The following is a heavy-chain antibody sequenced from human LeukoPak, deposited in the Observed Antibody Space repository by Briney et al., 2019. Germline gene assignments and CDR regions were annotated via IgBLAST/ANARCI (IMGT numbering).Heavy chain of an antibody. CDR3: ARGLYPDDAFDI. J-gene: IGHJ3*02. CDR2: IYYSGST. V-gene: IGHV4-39*01. Sequence: SETLSLTCTVSGGSISSSSYYWGWIRQPPGKGLEWIGSIYYSGSTYYNPSLKSRVTISVDTSKNQFSLKMRSVTAADAAVYYCARGLYPDDAFDIWGQGTMVTVSS. D-gene: IGHD3-16*02. CDR1: GGSISSSSYY.